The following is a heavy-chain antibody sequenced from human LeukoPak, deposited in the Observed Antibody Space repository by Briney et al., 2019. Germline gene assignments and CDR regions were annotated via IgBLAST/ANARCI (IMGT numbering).Heavy chain of an antibody. V-gene: IGHV1-2*02. CDR2: INPNSGGT. CDR3: ARSGWYGSGSYYYYYMDV. CDR1: GGTFSSYA. J-gene: IGHJ6*03. Sequence: ASVKVSCKASGGTFSSYAISWVRQAPGQGLGWMGWINPNSGGTNYAQKFQGRVTMTRDTSISTAHMELSRLRSDDTAVYYCARSGWYGSGSYYYYYMDVWGKGTTVTISS. D-gene: IGHD3-10*01.